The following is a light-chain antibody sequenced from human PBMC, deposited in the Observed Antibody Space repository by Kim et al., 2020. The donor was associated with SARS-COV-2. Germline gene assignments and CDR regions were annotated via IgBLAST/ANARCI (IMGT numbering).Light chain of an antibody. CDR1: QIIGDN. CDR3: HQYDNWPRT. CDR2: RAS. V-gene: IGKV3-15*01. J-gene: IGKJ1*01. Sequence: SPGERATLACRASQIIGDNLAWYQQTPGQAPRLLIYRASTRAAGIPARFSGSGSGTEFTLTISSLQSEDSAFYYCHQYDNWPRTFGQGTKVDIK.